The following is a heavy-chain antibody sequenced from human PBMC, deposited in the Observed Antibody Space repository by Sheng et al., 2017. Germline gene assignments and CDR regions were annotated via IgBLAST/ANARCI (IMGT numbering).Heavy chain of an antibody. J-gene: IGHJ5*02. CDR1: GGSFSGYY. Sequence: QVQLQQWGAGLLKPSETLSLTCAVYGGSFSGYYWSWIRQPPGKGLEWIGEINHSGSTNYNPSLKSRVTISVDTSKNQFSLKLSSPVTAADTAVFYCARVSYSGSYDDQTQNWFDPSGRREPTVTVSS. CDR3: ARVSYSGSYDDQTQNWFDP. V-gene: IGHV4-34*01. CDR2: INHSGST. D-gene: IGHD1-26*01.